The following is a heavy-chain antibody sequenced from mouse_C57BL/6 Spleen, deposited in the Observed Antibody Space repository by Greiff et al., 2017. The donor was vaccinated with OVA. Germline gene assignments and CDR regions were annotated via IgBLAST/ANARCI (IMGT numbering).Heavy chain of an antibody. D-gene: IGHD4-1*01. Sequence: DVQLQESGEGLVKPGGSLKLSCAASGFTFSSYAVSWVRQTPEKRLEWVAYISSGGDYIYYADTVKGRFTISRDNARNTLYLQMSSLKSEDTAMYYCTRDPTGTPFAYWGQGTLVTVSA. CDR3: TRDPTGTPFAY. J-gene: IGHJ3*01. CDR1: GFTFSSYA. CDR2: ISSGGDYI. V-gene: IGHV5-9-1*02.